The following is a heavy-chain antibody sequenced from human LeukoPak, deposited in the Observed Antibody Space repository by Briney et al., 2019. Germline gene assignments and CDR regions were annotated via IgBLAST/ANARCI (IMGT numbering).Heavy chain of an antibody. J-gene: IGHJ4*02. Sequence: GGSLRLSCAASGLTFSNYWMHWVRQAQGKGLVWVSRINTIGSTITYADSVKGRFTISRDNAQNTLFLQMSSLRLEDTAVYYCVSAYSGSYYFNSWGQGTLVTVSS. V-gene: IGHV3-74*01. CDR3: VSAYSGSYYFNS. D-gene: IGHD1-26*01. CDR2: INTIGSTI. CDR1: GLTFSNYW.